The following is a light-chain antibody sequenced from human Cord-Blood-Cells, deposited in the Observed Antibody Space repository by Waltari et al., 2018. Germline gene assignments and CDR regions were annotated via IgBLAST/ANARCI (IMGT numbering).Light chain of an antibody. Sequence: DIQTTQSPSTLSASVGARVTITCRASQRISSWLAWYQQKPGNAPKLLIYDASSLESGVPSRFSGSGSGTEFTLTISSLQPDDFATYYCQQYNSYSPRTFGQGTKVEIK. V-gene: IGKV1-5*01. J-gene: IGKJ1*01. CDR1: QRISSW. CDR3: QQYNSYSPRT. CDR2: DAS.